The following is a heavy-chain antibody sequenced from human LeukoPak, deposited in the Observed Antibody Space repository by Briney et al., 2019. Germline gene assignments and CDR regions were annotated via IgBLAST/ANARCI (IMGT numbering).Heavy chain of an antibody. CDR1: GYTFTSYA. CDR2: INTNTGNP. Sequence: GASVKVSCKASGYTFTSYAMNWVRQAPGQGLEWMGWINTNTGNPTYAQGFTGRFVFSLDTSVSTAYLQISSLKAEDAAVYYCARGGLMSKNITIFGVVTGFPYYYYYMDVWGKGTTVTASS. D-gene: IGHD3-3*01. CDR3: ARGGLMSKNITIFGVVTGFPYYYYYMDV. J-gene: IGHJ6*03. V-gene: IGHV7-4-1*02.